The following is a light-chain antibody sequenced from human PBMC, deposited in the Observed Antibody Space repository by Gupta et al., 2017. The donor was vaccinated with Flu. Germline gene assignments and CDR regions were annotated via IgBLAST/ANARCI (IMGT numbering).Light chain of an antibody. V-gene: IGKV3-11*01. CDR1: QSVSSY. CDR2: DAS. J-gene: IGKJ1*01. Sequence: DIVFTQSPAPLSLSPGDRATLSCRASQSVSSYLAWYQQKPGKAPKLLIYDASKGATDIPARFSGSRSGTDFTLTISSLEPEDSAVYYCQQRNNWRGTFGQGTKVEIK. CDR3: QQRNNWRGT.